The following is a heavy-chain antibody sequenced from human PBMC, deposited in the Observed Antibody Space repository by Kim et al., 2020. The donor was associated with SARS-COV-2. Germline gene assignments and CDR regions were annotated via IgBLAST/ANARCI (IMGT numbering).Heavy chain of an antibody. CDR1: GGSISSSSYY. CDR2: IYYSGST. D-gene: IGHD6-13*01. J-gene: IGHJ5*02. CDR3: VRQRSSSWYPPNWFDP. Sequence: SETLSLTCTVSGGSISSSSYYWGWIRQPPGKGLEWIGSIYYSGSTYYNPSLKSRVTISVDTSKNQFSLKLSSVTAADTAVYYCVRQRSSSWYPPNWFDPWGQGTLVTVSS. V-gene: IGHV4-39*01.